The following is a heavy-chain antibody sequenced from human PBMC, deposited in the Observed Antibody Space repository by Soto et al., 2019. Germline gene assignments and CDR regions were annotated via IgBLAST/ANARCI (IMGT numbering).Heavy chain of an antibody. CDR3: AKEAQVAYFDL. Sequence: EVQLLESGGGLIQPGGSLRLSCAASGFTFSSYAMSWVRQAPGKGLDWVSAISGDAAKTYYADSVKGRFTISRDNSKNTRDLQMTILCCEDTDVYFSAKEAQVAYFDLGGQGTLVAVSS. CDR2: ISGDAAKT. CDR1: GFTFSSYA. D-gene: IGHD2-15*01. V-gene: IGHV3-23*01. J-gene: IGHJ4*02.